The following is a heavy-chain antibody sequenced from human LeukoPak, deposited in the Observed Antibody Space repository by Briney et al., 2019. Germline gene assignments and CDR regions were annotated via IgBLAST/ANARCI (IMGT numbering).Heavy chain of an antibody. Sequence: PGGSLRLSCAASGFTFNDYYMSWIRQAPGKGLEWLSYINIGGTNTHYADSVKGRFTISRDNAKKSLYLEMNNLRAEDTAVYYCATDGDGFDTWGQGVLVTVSS. CDR2: INIGGTNT. V-gene: IGHV3-11*01. J-gene: IGHJ5*02. CDR1: GFTFNDYY. CDR3: ATDGDGFDT.